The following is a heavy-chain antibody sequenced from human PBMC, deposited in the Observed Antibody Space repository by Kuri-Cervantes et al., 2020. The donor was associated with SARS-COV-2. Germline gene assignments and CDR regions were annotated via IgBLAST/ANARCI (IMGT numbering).Heavy chain of an antibody. D-gene: IGHD2-15*01. CDR3: GKDLAVAEDYYYYGMDV. CDR1: GFTFSSYS. CDR2: IRHDGSNK. J-gene: IGHJ6*02. V-gene: IGHV3-30*02. Sequence: GGSLRLSCAASGFTFSSYSMNWVRQAPGKGLEWVAFIRHDGSNKYYADSVRGRFTISRDNSKNALYLQMNSLRPEDTAVYYCGKDLAVAEDYYYYGMDVWGQGTTVTVSS.